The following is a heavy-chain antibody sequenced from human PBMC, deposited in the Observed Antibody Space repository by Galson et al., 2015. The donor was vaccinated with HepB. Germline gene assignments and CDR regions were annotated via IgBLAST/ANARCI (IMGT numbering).Heavy chain of an antibody. CDR2: ISGSGGST. J-gene: IGHJ4*02. Sequence: SLRLSCAASGFTFNYHAMNWVRQAPGKGLEWVASISGSGGSTYYADSVKGRFTVSRDNSLDTVDLQMDSLRVDDTAVYYCAKDYLPYYDRWGSYSDLYYFDYWGQGTLFTVSS. V-gene: IGHV3-23*01. CDR3: AKDYLPYYDRWGSYSDLYYFDY. CDR1: GFTFNYHA. D-gene: IGHD3-22*01.